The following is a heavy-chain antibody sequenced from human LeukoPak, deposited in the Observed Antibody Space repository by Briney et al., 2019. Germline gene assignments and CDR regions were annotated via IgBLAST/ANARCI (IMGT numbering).Heavy chain of an antibody. D-gene: IGHD4-17*01. CDR1: GGSISSFY. CDR2: IYYSGST. CDR3: ARVPTPVTTRGLGYLDY. Sequence: PSETLSLTCTVSGGSISSFYWSWIRQPPGKGLEWIGYIYYSGSTYYNPSLKSRVTISVDTSKNQFSLKLSSVTAADTAVYYCARVPTPVTTRGLGYLDYWGQGTLVTVSS. V-gene: IGHV4-59*12. J-gene: IGHJ4*02.